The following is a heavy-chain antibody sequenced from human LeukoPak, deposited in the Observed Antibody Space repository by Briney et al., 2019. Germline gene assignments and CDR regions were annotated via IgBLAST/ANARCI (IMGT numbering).Heavy chain of an antibody. J-gene: IGHJ4*02. D-gene: IGHD2-2*01. CDR3: TSGAGTSWFDY. CDR2: MNPNSGVT. Sequence: ASVKVSCKPSGYTFTVNYLHWVRQAPGQGLEWVGWMNPNSGVTVYAQSFQRRVTMTRDTSISTAYMELSSLTSDDTAVYYCTSGAGTSWFDYWGQGSLVTVSS. CDR1: GYTFTVNY. V-gene: IGHV1-2*02.